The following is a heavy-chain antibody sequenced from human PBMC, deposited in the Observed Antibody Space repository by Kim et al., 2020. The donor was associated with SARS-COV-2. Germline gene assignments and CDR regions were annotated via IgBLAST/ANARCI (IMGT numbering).Heavy chain of an antibody. Sequence: GESLKISCKGSGYSFTSYWIGWVRQIPGKGLEWMGIIYPGDSDTRYSPSFQGQVTIPADKSISTAYLQWSSLKASDPAMYYCARHVEVDFNYHDSSGYLDYWGQGTLVTVSS. J-gene: IGHJ4*02. V-gene: IGHV5-51*01. CDR1: GYSFTSYW. CDR3: ARHVEVDFNYHDSSGYLDY. D-gene: IGHD3-22*01. CDR2: IYPGDSDT.